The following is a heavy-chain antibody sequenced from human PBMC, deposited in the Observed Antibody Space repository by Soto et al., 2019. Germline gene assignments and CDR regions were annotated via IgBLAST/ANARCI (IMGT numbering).Heavy chain of an antibody. D-gene: IGHD2-21*01. Sequence: GGSLRLSCAASGFTFSTYFMSWVRQAPGKGLEWVANIKQDGGEKYYVDSVKGRFIISRDNAKNSVYLQMNSLRAEDTAVYYCARVGMIANYYYYGMDVWGQGTTVTVSS. V-gene: IGHV3-7*03. CDR3: ARVGMIANYYYYGMDV. CDR1: GFTFSTYF. CDR2: IKQDGGEK. J-gene: IGHJ6*02.